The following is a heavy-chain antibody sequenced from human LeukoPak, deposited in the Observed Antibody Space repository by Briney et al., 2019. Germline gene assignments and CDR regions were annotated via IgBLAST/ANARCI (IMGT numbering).Heavy chain of an antibody. D-gene: IGHD3-10*01. CDR3: AGAGITMVRGVIIPGAFDI. CDR2: IIPIFGTA. V-gene: IGHV1-69*05. J-gene: IGHJ3*02. Sequence: SVKVSCKASGGTFSSYAISWVRQAPGQGLEWMGGIIPIFGTANYAQKFQGRVTITTDESTSTAYMELSSLRSEDTAVYYCAGAGITMVRGVIIPGAFDIWGQGTMVTVSS. CDR1: GGTFSSYA.